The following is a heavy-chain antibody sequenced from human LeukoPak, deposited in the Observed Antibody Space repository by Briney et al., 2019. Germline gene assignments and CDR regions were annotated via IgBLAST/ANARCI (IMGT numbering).Heavy chain of an antibody. CDR3: ARGEGGSYGYDYYFDC. Sequence: GGSLRLSRAASGFTFSSYWMHWVRHAPGKGLVWVSRINTDGSSTSYADSVKGRFTISRDNAKNTLYLQMNSLRAEDTAVYYCARGEGGSYGYDYYFDCWGQGTLVTVSS. CDR1: GFTFSSYW. CDR2: INTDGSST. D-gene: IGHD5-18*01. J-gene: IGHJ4*02. V-gene: IGHV3-74*01.